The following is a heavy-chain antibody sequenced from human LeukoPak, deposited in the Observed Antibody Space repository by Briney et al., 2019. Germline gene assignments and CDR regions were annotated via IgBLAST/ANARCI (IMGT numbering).Heavy chain of an antibody. CDR3: ARSVEGGAIRGSYYYDY. Sequence: SETLSLTCTVSGGSISTYYWSWVRQPAGEGLEWIGRTYISGNTHYNPSLKSRATMSVDTSKNQFSLNLYSVTAADTAVYYCARSVEGGAIRGSYYYDYWGQGTLVTVSS. V-gene: IGHV4-4*07. CDR2: TYISGNT. D-gene: IGHD6-6*01. CDR1: GGSISTYY. J-gene: IGHJ4*02.